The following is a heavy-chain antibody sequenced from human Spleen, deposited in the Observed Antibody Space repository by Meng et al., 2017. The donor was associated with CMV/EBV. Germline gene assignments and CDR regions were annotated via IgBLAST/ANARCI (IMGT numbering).Heavy chain of an antibody. V-gene: IGHV3-73*01. CDR2: IRDKGTSYAT. D-gene: IGHD6-19*01. J-gene: IGHJ4*02. Sequence: GESLKISFAASGFNFRGSAMHWVRQASGKGLQWVGRIRDKGTSYATAYAASVKGRFTISRDDSKSTTYLQMNSLKTEDTAVYYCSTPTQWLVRPLDYWGQGTLVTVSS. CDR1: GFNFRGSA. CDR3: STPTQWLVRPLDY.